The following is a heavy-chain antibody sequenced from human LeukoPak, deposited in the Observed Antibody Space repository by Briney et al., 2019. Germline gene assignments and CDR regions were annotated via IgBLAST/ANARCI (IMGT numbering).Heavy chain of an antibody. D-gene: IGHD2-15*01. V-gene: IGHV4-4*09. CDR3: ARRGRKDRGGYYYYYMDV. CDR1: GRSISSYY. Sequence: SETLSLTCTVSGRSISSYYWSWIRQPPGKGLEWIGHIYTSGSTNYNPSLKSRVTISVDTSKNQFSLKLSSVTAADTAVYYCARRGRKDRGGYYYYYMDVWGKGTTVTVSS. J-gene: IGHJ6*03. CDR2: IYTSGST.